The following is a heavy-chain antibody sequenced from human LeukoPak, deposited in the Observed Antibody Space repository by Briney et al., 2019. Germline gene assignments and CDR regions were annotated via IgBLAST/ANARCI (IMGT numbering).Heavy chain of an antibody. J-gene: IGHJ5*02. CDR2: IKQDGSEE. CDR1: GFTFSSYW. D-gene: IGHD1-7*01. CDR3: ARDENFDAADLYNWFDP. V-gene: IGHV3-7*01. Sequence: GGSLRLSCAASGFTFSSYWMSWVRQAPGKGLEWVANIKQDGSEEYYVDSVKGRFTISRDNAKNSLYLQMNSLRAEDTAVYYCARDENFDAADLYNWFDPWGQGTLVTVSS.